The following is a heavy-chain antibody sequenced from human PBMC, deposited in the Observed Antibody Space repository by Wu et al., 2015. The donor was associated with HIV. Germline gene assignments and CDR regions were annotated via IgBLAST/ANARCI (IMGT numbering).Heavy chain of an antibody. CDR3: AGGGGRTSMDPFDF. D-gene: IGHD5-18*01. CDR2: IIPNFGAP. Sequence: QVQLVQSGAEVKKPGSSVKVSCKASGGTFSSYAISWVRQAPGQGLEWMGGIIPNFGAPNYAQKFQGRVSITADESTTSAYMELSSLRSDDTAVYYCAGGGGRTSMDPFDFWGQGTLVTVS. CDR1: GGTFSSYA. V-gene: IGHV1-69*12. J-gene: IGHJ4*02.